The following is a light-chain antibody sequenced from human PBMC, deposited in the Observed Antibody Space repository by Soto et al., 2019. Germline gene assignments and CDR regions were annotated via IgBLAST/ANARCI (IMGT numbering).Light chain of an antibody. Sequence: QSALTQPASVSGSPGQSITISCTGTSSDVGGYNSVSWYQHHPGKAPKVMIYDVNNRPSGVSNRFSGSKSGNTASLTISGLQNEDEADYYCRSYTSMSTLVFGTGTKVTVL. V-gene: IGLV2-14*03. CDR1: SSDVGGYNS. CDR3: RSYTSMSTLV. CDR2: DVN. J-gene: IGLJ1*01.